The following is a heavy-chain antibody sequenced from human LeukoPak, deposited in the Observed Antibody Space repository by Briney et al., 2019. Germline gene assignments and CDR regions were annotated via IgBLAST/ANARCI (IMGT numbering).Heavy chain of an antibody. D-gene: IGHD2-2*01. CDR3: ATFSTTWGTFDY. V-gene: IGHV3-74*01. CDR2: TNSDGSGT. CDR1: GFTFSTYW. Sequence: PGGSLRLSCAASGFTFSTYWMHWFRQAPGKGLVWVARTNSDGSGTGYADSVKGRFTISRDNAKNTLYLQMSSLRVEDTAVYYCATFSTTWGTFDYWGQGTLVTVSS. J-gene: IGHJ4*02.